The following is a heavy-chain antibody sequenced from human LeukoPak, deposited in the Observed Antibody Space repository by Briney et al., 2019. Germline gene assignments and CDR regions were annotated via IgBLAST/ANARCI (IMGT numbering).Heavy chain of an antibody. V-gene: IGHV5-51*01. Sequence: GESLKISCKGSGYSFTSYWIGWVRQMPGKGLEWMGIIYPGDSDTRYSPSFQGQVTISADKSISTAYLQWSSLKASDTAMYYCATHTGYSIYYYYGMDVWGQGTTVTVSS. CDR3: ATHTGYSIYYYYGMDV. CDR1: GYSFTSYW. J-gene: IGHJ6*02. D-gene: IGHD6-13*01. CDR2: IYPGDSDT.